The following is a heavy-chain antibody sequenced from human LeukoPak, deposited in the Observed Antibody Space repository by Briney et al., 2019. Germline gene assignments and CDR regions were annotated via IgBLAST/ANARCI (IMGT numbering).Heavy chain of an antibody. CDR1: GFTFSSYW. CDR2: IKKDGSEK. V-gene: IGHV3-7*01. Sequence: GGSLRLSCAASGFTFSSYWMSWVRQAPGKGLEWVANIKKDGSEKYYVDSVKGRFTISRDNAKNSLYLQMNSLRAEDTAVYYCARDLYRIVVVPHYFDYWGQGTLVTVP. J-gene: IGHJ4*02. D-gene: IGHD3-22*01. CDR3: ARDLYRIVVVPHYFDY.